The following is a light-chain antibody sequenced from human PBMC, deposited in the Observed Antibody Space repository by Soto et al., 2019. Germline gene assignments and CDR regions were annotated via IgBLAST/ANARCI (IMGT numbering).Light chain of an antibody. CDR3: QQRSNWPLLT. V-gene: IGKV3-11*01. CDR2: DAS. Sequence: DILLTQSPSTLSWSLGERVTLSCRASQSVSSYLAWYQQKPGKAPRLLIYDASTRTTGIPARFSGSGSGTDFTLTISSLEPEDFAVYYCQQRSNWPLLTFGGGTKVEIK. J-gene: IGKJ4*02. CDR1: QSVSSY.